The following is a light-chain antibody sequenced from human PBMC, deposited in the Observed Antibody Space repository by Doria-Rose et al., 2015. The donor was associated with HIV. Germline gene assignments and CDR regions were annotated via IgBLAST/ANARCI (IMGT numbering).Light chain of an antibody. V-gene: IGKV1-33*01. CDR3: QQYDNLPLFT. CDR2: DAS. Sequence: DIQMTQSPSSLSASVGDRVTITCQASQDINNYLNWYQQKPGKAPKLLIYDASNLETGVPSRFSGSGSGTDFTFTISSLRPEDIATYYCQQYDNLPLFTFGPGTKVEIK. J-gene: IGKJ3*01. CDR1: QDINNY.